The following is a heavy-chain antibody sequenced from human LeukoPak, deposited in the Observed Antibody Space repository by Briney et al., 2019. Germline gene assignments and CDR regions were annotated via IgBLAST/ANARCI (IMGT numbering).Heavy chain of an antibody. CDR3: ARDPGCSSTSCYWGAFDI. Sequence: GGSLRLSCAASGFTSSSYSMNWVRQAPGKGLEWVSYISSSSSTIYYADSVKGRFTISRDNAKNSLYLQMNSLRAEDTAVYCCARDPGCSSTSCYWGAFDIWGQGTMVTVSS. CDR1: GFTSSSYS. J-gene: IGHJ3*02. D-gene: IGHD2-2*01. V-gene: IGHV3-48*01. CDR2: ISSSSSTI.